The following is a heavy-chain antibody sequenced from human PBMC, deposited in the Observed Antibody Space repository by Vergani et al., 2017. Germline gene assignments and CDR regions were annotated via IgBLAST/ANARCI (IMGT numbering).Heavy chain of an antibody. CDR3: ARVNTETNGHLYYYYYMDV. J-gene: IGHJ6*03. CDR1: GASFTSYH. D-gene: IGHD4-11*01. CDR2: IDHTGRP. Sequence: QVQLQQWGGGLLKPSETLSLTCVVNGASFTSYHWTWIRQSLGEGLEWVGDIDHTGRPDYNPSLKSRLTMSVDKSRNQFSLTLNSVTATDTAIYFCARVNTETNGHLYYYYYMDVWGQGTAVTVS. V-gene: IGHV4-34*01.